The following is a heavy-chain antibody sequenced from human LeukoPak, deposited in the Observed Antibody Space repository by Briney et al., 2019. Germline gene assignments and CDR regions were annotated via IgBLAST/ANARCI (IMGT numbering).Heavy chain of an antibody. CDR3: ARDRHIVVVTATPYAFDI. J-gene: IGHJ3*02. D-gene: IGHD2-21*02. Sequence: ASVKVSCKVSGYTLTELSMHWVRQAPGQGLEWMGIINPSGGSTSYAQKFQGRVTMTRDMSTSTVYMELSSLRSEDTAVYYCARDRHIVVVTATPYAFDIWGQGTMVTVSS. V-gene: IGHV1-46*01. CDR1: GYTLTELS. CDR2: INPSGGST.